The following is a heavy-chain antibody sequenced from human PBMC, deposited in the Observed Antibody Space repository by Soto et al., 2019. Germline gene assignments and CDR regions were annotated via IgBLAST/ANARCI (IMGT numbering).Heavy chain of an antibody. CDR2: IYSGGST. V-gene: IGHV3-53*01. Sequence: GGSLRLSCAASGFTVSSNYMSWVRQAPGKGLEWVSVIYSGGSTYYADSVKGRFTISRDNSKNTLYLQMNSLRAEDTAVYYCARVPYSSSWYVDYWGQGTLVTVSS. CDR1: GFTVSSNY. D-gene: IGHD6-13*01. J-gene: IGHJ4*02. CDR3: ARVPYSSSWYVDY.